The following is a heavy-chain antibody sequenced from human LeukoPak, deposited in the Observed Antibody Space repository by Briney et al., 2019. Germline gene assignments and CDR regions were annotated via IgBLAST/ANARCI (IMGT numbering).Heavy chain of an antibody. CDR2: IYYSGST. CDR3: ARDYYYGSGRFDY. J-gene: IGHJ4*02. CDR1: GGSISSGDYY. Sequence: SQTLSLTCTVSGGSISSGDYYWSWIRQPPGKGLEWIGYIYYSGSTDYNPSLRSRVTMSVDPSKNQFSLRLGSVTAADTAVYYCARDYYYGSGRFDYWGQGILVTVSS. V-gene: IGHV4-30-4*01. D-gene: IGHD3-10*01.